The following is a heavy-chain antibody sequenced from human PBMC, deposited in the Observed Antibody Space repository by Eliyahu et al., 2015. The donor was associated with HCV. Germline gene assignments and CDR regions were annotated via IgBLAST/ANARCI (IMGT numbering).Heavy chain of an antibody. Sequence: EVQLVQSGAEVKKPGESLXISCKGSGYGFSNYWIGWVRQMPGQGLEWMGIIYPGDXDTRYSPSFQGQVTISADKSISTAFLQWSSLKASDTAIYYCARQAGDTGSYSWWGQGTLVTVSS. CDR3: ARQAGDTGSYSW. CDR2: IYPGDXDT. J-gene: IGHJ4*02. D-gene: IGHD1-26*01. V-gene: IGHV5-51*01. CDR1: GYGFSNYW.